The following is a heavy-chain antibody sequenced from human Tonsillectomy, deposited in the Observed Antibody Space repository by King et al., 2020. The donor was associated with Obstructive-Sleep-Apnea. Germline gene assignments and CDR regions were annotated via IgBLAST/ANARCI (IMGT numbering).Heavy chain of an antibody. D-gene: IGHD2-2*01. CDR2: IKQAGSEK. V-gene: IGHV3-7*01. CDR1: GFTFNSYW. Sequence: EVQLVESGGGLVQPGGSLRLSCAASGFTFNSYWMSWVRQAPGKGLEWVANIKQAGSEKYYVDSVKGRFTISRDNAKNSLYLQMNSLRAEDTAVYYCARARCTSTSCYFDYWGQGTLVTVSS. J-gene: IGHJ4*02. CDR3: ARARCTSTSCYFDY.